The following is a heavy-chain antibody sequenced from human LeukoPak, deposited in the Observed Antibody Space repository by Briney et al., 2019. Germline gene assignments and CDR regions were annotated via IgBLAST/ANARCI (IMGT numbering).Heavy chain of an antibody. CDR2: ISWNSGRI. J-gene: IGHJ5*02. CDR3: AKDYSGSYYAPFDP. V-gene: IGHV3-9*01. Sequence: GGSLRLSCAASGFTFDDYAMHWVRQAPGKGLEWVSGISWNSGRIGYADPVKGRFTISRDNSKNSLYLQLNSLRAEDTALYYCAKDYSGSYYAPFDPWGQGTLVTVSS. CDR1: GFTFDDYA. D-gene: IGHD1-26*01.